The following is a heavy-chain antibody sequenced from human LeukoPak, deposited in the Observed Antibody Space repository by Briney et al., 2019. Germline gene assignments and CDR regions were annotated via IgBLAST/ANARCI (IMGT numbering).Heavy chain of an antibody. V-gene: IGHV4-59*12. Sequence: SETLSLTCTVSGGSISSYYWSWIRQPPGKGLEWIGYIYYSGSTNYNPSLKSRVTISVDTSKNQFSLKLSSVTAADTAVYYCARDQYYYDSSGYQNFDYWGQGTLVTVSS. CDR1: GGSISSYY. CDR2: IYYSGST. CDR3: ARDQYYYDSSGYQNFDY. J-gene: IGHJ4*02. D-gene: IGHD3-22*01.